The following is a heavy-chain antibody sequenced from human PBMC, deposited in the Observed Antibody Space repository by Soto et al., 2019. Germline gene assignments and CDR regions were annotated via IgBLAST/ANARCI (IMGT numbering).Heavy chain of an antibody. Sequence: SETLSLTCAVYGGSFSGYYWSWIRQPPGKGLEWIGEINHSGSTNYNPSLKSRVTISVDTSKSQFSLKLSSVTAADTAVYYCARGPYYGDYVDYWGQGTLVTVSS. D-gene: IGHD4-17*01. V-gene: IGHV4-34*01. J-gene: IGHJ4*02. CDR1: GGSFSGYY. CDR3: ARGPYYGDYVDY. CDR2: INHSGST.